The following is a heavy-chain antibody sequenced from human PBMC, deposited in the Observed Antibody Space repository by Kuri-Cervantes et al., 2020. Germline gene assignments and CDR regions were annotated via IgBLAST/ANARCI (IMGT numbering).Heavy chain of an antibody. D-gene: IGHD4-23*01. V-gene: IGHV3-21*01. CDR3: ARDLGNDYGGNSGVGY. CDR1: GFTFSNAW. J-gene: IGHJ4*02. CDR2: ISSSSSYI. Sequence: ETLSLTCAASGFTFSNAWMSWVRQAPGKGLEWVSSISSSSSYIYYADSVKGRFTISRDNAKNSLYLQMNSLRAEDTAVYYCARDLGNDYGGNSGVGYWGQGTLVTVS.